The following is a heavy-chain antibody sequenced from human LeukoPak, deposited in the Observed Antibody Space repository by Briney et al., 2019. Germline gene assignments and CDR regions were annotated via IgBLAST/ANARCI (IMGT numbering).Heavy chain of an antibody. V-gene: IGHV3-48*01. Sequence: PGGSLRLSCAASGFTFSNKSMNWVRQAPGKGLEWVSYISPSSSTIYYADSVKGRFTISRDNAKNSLSLQMNSLRAEDTAMYYCAKEANCCSSRHYDHWGQGILVTVSS. CDR2: ISPSSSTI. CDR1: GFTFSNKS. J-gene: IGHJ4*02. CDR3: AKEANCCSSRHYDH. D-gene: IGHD6-13*01.